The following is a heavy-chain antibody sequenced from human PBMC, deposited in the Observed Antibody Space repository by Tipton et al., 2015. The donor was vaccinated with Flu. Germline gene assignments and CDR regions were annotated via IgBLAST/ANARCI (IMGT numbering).Heavy chain of an antibody. CDR2: IHSGGST. D-gene: IGHD3-10*01. CDR3: ARGSYDGSGSPLRGNWFDP. V-gene: IGHV4-61*02. Sequence: TLSLTCTVSGASISSGNFYWTWIRQSAGKGLEWIGRIHSGGSTNYSLSLKSRVTISVDTSKNQFSLRMDFVTAADTAFYYCARGSYDGSGSPLRGNWFDPWGQGTLVTVSS. J-gene: IGHJ5*02. CDR1: GASISSGNFY.